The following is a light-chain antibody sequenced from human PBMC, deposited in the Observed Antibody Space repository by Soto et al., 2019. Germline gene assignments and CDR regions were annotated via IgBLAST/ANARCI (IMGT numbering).Light chain of an antibody. CDR1: QSVSSSY. CDR3: QQYYNWPPIT. V-gene: IGKV3-15*01. Sequence: DIVMTQSPDSLAVSPGERATLSCRASQSVSSSYLAWYQQKPGQAPRLLIYGASTRATGIPVRFSGSGSGTDFTLTISSLQSEDVGIYYCQQYYNWPPITFGQGTRLEIK. J-gene: IGKJ5*01. CDR2: GAS.